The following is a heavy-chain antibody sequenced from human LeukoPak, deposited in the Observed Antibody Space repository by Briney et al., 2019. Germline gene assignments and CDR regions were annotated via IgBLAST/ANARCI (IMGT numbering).Heavy chain of an antibody. CDR3: AKALAPYDSSPPPGY. Sequence: GGSLRLSCAASGFTFSSYAMSWVRQAPGKGLEWVSSISGSGGSTYYADSVKGRFTISRDNSKNTLYLQMNSLRAEDTAVYYCAKALAPYDSSPPPGYWGQGTLVTVSS. CDR2: ISGSGGST. V-gene: IGHV3-23*01. J-gene: IGHJ4*02. D-gene: IGHD3-22*01. CDR1: GFTFSSYA.